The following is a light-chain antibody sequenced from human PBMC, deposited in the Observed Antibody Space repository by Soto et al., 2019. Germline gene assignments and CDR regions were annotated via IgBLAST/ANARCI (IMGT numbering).Light chain of an antibody. V-gene: IGLV2-23*02. CDR1: SSDVGGYNY. CDR2: EAT. CDR3: SSYTGSTTFVA. J-gene: IGLJ2*01. Sequence: QSALTQPASVSGSPGQSITISCTGTSSDVGGYNYVSWYQQHPGKAPKLIIYEATKRPSGVSSRFSGSKSANAASLTISGLQGEDEADYYCSSYTGSTTFVAFGGWTKLTVL.